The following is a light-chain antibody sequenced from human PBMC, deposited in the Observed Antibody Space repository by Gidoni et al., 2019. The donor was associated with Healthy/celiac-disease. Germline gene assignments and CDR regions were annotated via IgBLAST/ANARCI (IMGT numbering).Light chain of an antibody. CDR1: QSVSSY. CDR2: DAS. V-gene: IGKV3-11*01. J-gene: IGKJ4*01. Sequence: EIVLTQSPATLSLSPGERATLSCRASQSVSSYLAWYQQKPGQAPRLLIYDASNWATGIPPRFSGSGSGTDFTLTISSLEPEDFAVYYCQQRSNWPLTFGGGTKVEIK. CDR3: QQRSNWPLT.